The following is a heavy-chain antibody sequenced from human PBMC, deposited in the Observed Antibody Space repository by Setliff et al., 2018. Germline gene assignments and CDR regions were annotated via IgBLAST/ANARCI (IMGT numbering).Heavy chain of an antibody. Sequence: LTCTVSGGSISSGLYYWSWIRQPAGRGLEWIGRLYAGGSTNYNPSHKSRATISGDTSNDRLSLRLTSVTAADTAVYYCARGWVLGAFDIWGQGTMVTVSS. CDR2: LYAGGST. V-gene: IGHV4-61*02. D-gene: IGHD2-8*01. CDR3: ARGWVLGAFDI. CDR1: GGSISSGLYY. J-gene: IGHJ3*02.